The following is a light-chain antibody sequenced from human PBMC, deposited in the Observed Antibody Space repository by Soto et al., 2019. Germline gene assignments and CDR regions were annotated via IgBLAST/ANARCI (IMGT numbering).Light chain of an antibody. Sequence: DIQMTQSPSTLSASLGDRVTITCRASQSISSWLAWYQQKPGKAPNLLIYKASSLESGVPSRFSGSGSGTEFTLTISSLQPDDFATYYCQQYNSYPWTFGQGTKV. J-gene: IGKJ1*01. CDR2: KAS. CDR3: QQYNSYPWT. CDR1: QSISSW. V-gene: IGKV1-5*03.